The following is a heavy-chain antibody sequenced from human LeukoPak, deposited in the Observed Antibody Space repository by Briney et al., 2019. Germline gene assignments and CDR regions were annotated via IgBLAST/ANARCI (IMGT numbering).Heavy chain of an antibody. CDR3: ARSMSPSRHRHNWFDP. J-gene: IGHJ5*02. V-gene: IGHV4-34*01. CDR1: GGSFSGYY. D-gene: IGHD2/OR15-2a*01. CDR2: INHSGST. Sequence: RSSETLSLTCAVYGGSFSGYYWSWIRQPPGKGLEWIGEINHSGSTNYNPSLKSRVTISVDTSKNQFSLKLSSVTAADTAVYYCARSMSPSRHRHNWFDPWGQGTLVTVSS.